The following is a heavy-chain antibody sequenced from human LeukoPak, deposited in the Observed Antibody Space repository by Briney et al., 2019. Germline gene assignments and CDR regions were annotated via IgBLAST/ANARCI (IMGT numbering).Heavy chain of an antibody. V-gene: IGHV4-39*01. CDR3: ARHAPLLYDFWSGYYGHNATYFDY. J-gene: IGHJ4*02. D-gene: IGHD3-3*01. Sequence: SETLSLTSTVSGGSISSSSYYWGWIRQPPGKGLEWIGSIYYSGSTYYNPSLKSRVTISVDTSKNQFSLKLSSVTAADTAVYYCARHAPLLYDFWSGYYGHNATYFDYWGQGTLVTVSS. CDR1: GGSISSSSYY. CDR2: IYYSGST.